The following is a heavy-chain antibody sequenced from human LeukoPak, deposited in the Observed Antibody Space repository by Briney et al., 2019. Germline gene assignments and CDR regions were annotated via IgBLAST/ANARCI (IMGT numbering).Heavy chain of an antibody. Sequence: GGSLRLSCAASGFTLSSYAMHWVRQAPGKGPEWVAVISYDGSNKYYADSVKGRFTISRDNSKNTLYLQMNSLRAEDTAVYYCARGARDCSSTSCSLNWYFDLWGRGTLVTVSS. CDR1: GFTLSSYA. CDR2: ISYDGSNK. CDR3: ARGARDCSSTSCSLNWYFDL. J-gene: IGHJ2*01. D-gene: IGHD2-2*01. V-gene: IGHV3-30-3*01.